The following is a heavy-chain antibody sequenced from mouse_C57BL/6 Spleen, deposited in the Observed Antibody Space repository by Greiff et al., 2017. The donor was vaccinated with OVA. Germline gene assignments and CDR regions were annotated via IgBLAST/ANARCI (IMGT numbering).Heavy chain of an antibody. Sequence: VQLKQSGPELVKPGASVKISCKASGYSFTDYNMNWVKQSHGKSLEWIGVINPNYGTTSYNQKFKGKATLTVDQSSSTAYMQLNSLTSEDSAGDNCARDYGSSYGYFDVWGTGTTVTVSS. CDR3: ARDYGSSYGYFDV. CDR1: GYSFTDYN. CDR2: INPNYGTT. D-gene: IGHD1-1*01. V-gene: IGHV1-39*01. J-gene: IGHJ1*03.